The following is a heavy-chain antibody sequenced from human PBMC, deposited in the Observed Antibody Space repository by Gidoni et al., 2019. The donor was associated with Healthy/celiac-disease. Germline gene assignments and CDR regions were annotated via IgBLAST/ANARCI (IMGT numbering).Heavy chain of an antibody. V-gene: IGHV1-69*06. CDR3: ARGRGVSIAAAGYYFDY. CDR2: IIPIFGTS. D-gene: IGHD6-13*01. CDR1: SGTFSSSA. Sequence: QVQLVQPGAEVKKPGSAVEIACKASSGTFSSSAISWVRQAPGQGLEWMGGIIPIFGTSNYAQKFPGRVTIPADKSTSTAYMELSSLSSEDTAVYYCARGRGVSIAAAGYYFDYWGQGTLVTVSS. J-gene: IGHJ4*02.